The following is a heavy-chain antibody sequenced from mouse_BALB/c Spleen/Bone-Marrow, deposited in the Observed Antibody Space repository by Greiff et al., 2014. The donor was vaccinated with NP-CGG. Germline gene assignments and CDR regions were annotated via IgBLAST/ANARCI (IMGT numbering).Heavy chain of an antibody. V-gene: IGHV2-9*02. CDR1: GFSLTSYG. D-gene: IGHD1-2*01. CDR3: ARITTATGAMDY. Sequence: QVHVKQSGPGLVAPSQSLSISCTVSGFSLTSYGVHWVRQPPGKGLEWLGVIWADGSTNYNSALMSRLSTSKDNSKSQVFLKMNSLQTDDTAMYYCARITTATGAMDYWGQGTSVTVSS. CDR2: IWADGST. J-gene: IGHJ4*01.